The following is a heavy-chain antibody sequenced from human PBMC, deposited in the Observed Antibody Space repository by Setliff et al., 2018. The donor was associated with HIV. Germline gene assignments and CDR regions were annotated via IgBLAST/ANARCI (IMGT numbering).Heavy chain of an antibody. CDR3: ALDLPGPAITSGWMKNWFDP. Sequence: GASVKVSCKASGYTFTGYYIHWVRQAPGQGLEWMGGIIPILGIANYAQKFQGRVTITADKSTSTAYMELSSLRSEDTALYYCALDLPGPAITSGWMKNWFDPWGQGTLVTVSS. J-gene: IGHJ5*02. CDR1: GYTFTGYY. D-gene: IGHD6-19*01. CDR2: IIPILGIA. V-gene: IGHV1-69*10.